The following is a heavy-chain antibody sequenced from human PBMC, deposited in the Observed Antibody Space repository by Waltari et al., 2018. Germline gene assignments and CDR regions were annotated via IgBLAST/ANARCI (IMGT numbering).Heavy chain of an antibody. Sequence: EVQVVESGGGLVQPGGSLRLSCAASGLTFSAYWMHWVRQVPGKGLLWISRINPDGSETNYADSVKGRFTISRDNAKNTVFLEMSSLKAEDTAIYYCAKDGNRGSRSLDPWGQGTLVTVSS. CDR1: GLTFSAYW. V-gene: IGHV3-74*01. J-gene: IGHJ5*02. D-gene: IGHD1-26*01. CDR3: AKDGNRGSRSLDP. CDR2: INPDGSET.